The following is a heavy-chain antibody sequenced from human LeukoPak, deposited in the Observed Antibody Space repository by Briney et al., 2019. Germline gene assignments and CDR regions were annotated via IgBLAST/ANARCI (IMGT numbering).Heavy chain of an antibody. V-gene: IGHV4-31*03. Sequence: ASETLSLTCTVSGGSISSGGYYWSWIRQHPGKGLEWIGYIYYSGSTYYNPSLKSRVTISVDTSKNQFSLKLSSVTAADTAVYYCASSNYDSSGPSFDYWGQGTLVTVPS. J-gene: IGHJ4*02. CDR1: GGSISSGGYY. D-gene: IGHD3-22*01. CDR2: IYYSGST. CDR3: ASSNYDSSGPSFDY.